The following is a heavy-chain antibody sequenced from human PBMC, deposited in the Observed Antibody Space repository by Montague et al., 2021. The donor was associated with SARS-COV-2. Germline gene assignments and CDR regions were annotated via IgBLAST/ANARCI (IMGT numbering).Heavy chain of an antibody. CDR3: ARVPSSSWYFEY. D-gene: IGHD6-13*01. CDR1: GFTFRNYA. Sequence: SLRLSCAGSGFTFRNYAMNWVRQAPGKGLEWVAVVSDDGRTKYYADSVRGPFTISRDNAKNSLYLQMNSLRAEDTAVYYCARVPSSSWYFEYWGQGTLVTVSS. V-gene: IGHV3-30*04. J-gene: IGHJ4*02. CDR2: VSDDGRTK.